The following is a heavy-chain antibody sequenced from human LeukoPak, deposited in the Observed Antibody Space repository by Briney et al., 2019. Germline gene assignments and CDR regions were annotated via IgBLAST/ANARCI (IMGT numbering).Heavy chain of an antibody. CDR1: GFTFKSYA. CDR2: INTNGANT. J-gene: IGHJ4*02. CDR3: VKGLDYSSSQMDS. Sequence: GGSLRLSCSASGFTFKSYAMHWDRQAPGEGLEYVSSINTNGANTYYADSVKGRFTISRDNSRNTVYVQMNSLTPEDTAVYYCVKGLDYSSSQMDSWGRGTLVTVSS. V-gene: IGHV3-64*05. D-gene: IGHD6-6*01.